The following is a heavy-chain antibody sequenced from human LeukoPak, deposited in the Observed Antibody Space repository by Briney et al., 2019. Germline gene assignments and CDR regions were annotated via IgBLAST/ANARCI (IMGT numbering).Heavy chain of an antibody. J-gene: IGHJ4*02. D-gene: IGHD3-10*01. Sequence: TPSETLSLTCTVSGGSISSGGYYWNWLRQHPGKGLEWIGYIYYSGSTYYNPSLKSRVTISVDTSKNQFSLNLSSVTAADTAVYYCARELVRGVLIDYWGQGTLVTVSS. V-gene: IGHV4-31*03. CDR1: GGSISSGGYY. CDR2: IYYSGST. CDR3: ARELVRGVLIDY.